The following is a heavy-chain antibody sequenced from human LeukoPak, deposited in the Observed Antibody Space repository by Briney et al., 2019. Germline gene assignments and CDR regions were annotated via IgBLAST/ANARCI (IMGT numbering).Heavy chain of an antibody. V-gene: IGHV3-30*18. CDR2: ISYDGSDE. CDR3: AKDNRRHYTSGPNPDSLH. D-gene: IGHD6-19*01. CDR1: GFTFSSYG. J-gene: IGHJ4*02. Sequence: GGSLRLSCAASGFTFSSYGMRWVRQAPGKGLEWVAVISYDGSDEYYADSVKGRFTISRDNAKNSLYLQMDSLRVEDTAFYYCAKDNRRHYTSGPNPDSLHWGQGALVTVSS.